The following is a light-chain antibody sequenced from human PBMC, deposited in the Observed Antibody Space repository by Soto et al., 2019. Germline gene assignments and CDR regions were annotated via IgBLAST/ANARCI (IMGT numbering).Light chain of an antibody. CDR2: SNN. Sequence: QSVLTQPPSASGTPGQRVTISCSGSSSNIGSNTVNWYQQLPGTAPKLLIYSNNQRPSGVPDRFSGSKYGTSASLAISGLQSEDEADYYCAAWDDSLNGLWVFGGGTKLTVL. J-gene: IGLJ3*02. V-gene: IGLV1-44*01. CDR1: SSNIGSNT. CDR3: AAWDDSLNGLWV.